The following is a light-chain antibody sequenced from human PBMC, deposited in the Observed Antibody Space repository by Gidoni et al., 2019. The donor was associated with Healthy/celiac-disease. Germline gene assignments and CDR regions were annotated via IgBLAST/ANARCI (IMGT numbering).Light chain of an antibody. CDR2: SNN. CDR3: AAWDDSLNGVV. J-gene: IGLJ2*01. Sequence: QPPSASGTPGQRVTISCSGSSSNIGSNTVNWYQQLPGTAPKLLIYSNNPRPSGVPDRFSGSKSGTSASLAISGLQSEDEADYYCAAWDDSLNGVVFGGGTKLTVL. CDR1: SSNIGSNT. V-gene: IGLV1-44*01.